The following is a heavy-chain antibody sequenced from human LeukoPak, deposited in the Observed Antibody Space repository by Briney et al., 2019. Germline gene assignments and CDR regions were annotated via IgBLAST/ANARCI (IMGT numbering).Heavy chain of an antibody. CDR2: ISSSSSYI. CDR3: ARDIAAAVNWFDP. J-gene: IGHJ5*02. CDR1: GFTFGDYA. Sequence: GGSLRLSCTASGFTFGDYAMSWVRQAPGKGLEWVSSISSSSSYIYYADSVKGRFTISRDNAKNSLYLQMNSLRAEDTAVYYCARDIAAAVNWFDPWGQGTLVTVSS. V-gene: IGHV3-21*01. D-gene: IGHD6-13*01.